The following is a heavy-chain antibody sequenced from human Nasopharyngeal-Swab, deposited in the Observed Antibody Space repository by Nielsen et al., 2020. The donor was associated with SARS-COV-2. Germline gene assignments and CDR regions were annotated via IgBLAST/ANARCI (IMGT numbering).Heavy chain of an antibody. CDR2: INHSGST. Sequence: IRQPPGKGLEWIGEINHSGSTNYNPSLKSRVTISVDTSKNQFSLKLGSVTAADTAVYYCARDPGSGSFYFDYWGQGTLVTVSS. V-gene: IGHV4-34*01. CDR3: ARDPGSGSFYFDY. D-gene: IGHD3-22*01. J-gene: IGHJ4*02.